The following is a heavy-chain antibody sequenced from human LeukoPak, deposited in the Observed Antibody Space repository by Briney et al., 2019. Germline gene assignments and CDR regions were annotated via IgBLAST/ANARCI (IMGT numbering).Heavy chain of an antibody. V-gene: IGHV3-23*01. D-gene: IGHD4-17*01. CDR3: AKCRLSYGDDAFHV. Sequence: GGSLRLSCAVSGLTFSNYAMGWVRQAPGKGLEWVSGITGTGAETYYADSVKGRFTISRDNSRNTMFLQMNSLRVEDTAVYYCAKCRLSYGDDAFHVWGQGTMVLVSS. J-gene: IGHJ3*01. CDR1: GLTFSNYA. CDR2: ITGTGAET.